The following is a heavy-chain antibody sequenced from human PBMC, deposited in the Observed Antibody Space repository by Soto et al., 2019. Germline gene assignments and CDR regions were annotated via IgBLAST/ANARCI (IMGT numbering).Heavy chain of an antibody. J-gene: IGHJ4*02. Sequence: ASVKVSCKASGYTFTGYYMHWVRQAPGQGLEWMGWMKPNTGNSGYAQKFQGRVTMTSDTSISTAHMELSSLRSEDTAAYYCARRAETNGWNGFGADKYYFDFWGQGTLVTVSS. D-gene: IGHD1-1*01. V-gene: IGHV1-8*02. CDR3: ARRAETNGWNGFGADKYYFDF. CDR2: MKPNTGNS. CDR1: GYTFTGYY.